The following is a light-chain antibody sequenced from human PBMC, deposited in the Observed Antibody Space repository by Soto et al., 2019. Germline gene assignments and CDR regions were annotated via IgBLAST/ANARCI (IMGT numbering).Light chain of an antibody. CDR1: SSNIGSHY. CDR2: KNN. Sequence: QSVLTQPPSASGTPGQRVTISCSGSSSNIGSHYVYWYQQLPGTAPKLLIYKNNQRPSGVPDRLSGSKSGTSASLAISGLRSEDDADYYCAAWDDSLSGEVFGGGTQLTVL. CDR3: AAWDDSLSGEV. V-gene: IGLV1-47*01. J-gene: IGLJ3*02.